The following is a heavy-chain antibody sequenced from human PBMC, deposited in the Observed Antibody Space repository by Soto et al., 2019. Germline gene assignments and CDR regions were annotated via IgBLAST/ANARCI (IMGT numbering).Heavy chain of an antibody. CDR1: GASIRSGGFY. J-gene: IGHJ4*02. D-gene: IGHD5-12*01. CDR3: ARIEMASIK. V-gene: IGHV4-31*03. Sequence: LSLTCRVSGASIRSGGFYWSWLRQSPGKGLEWIGHIYYTGSTFVSPSLKGRPTISLDTSKNQFSLDLSSVTAADTAMYYCARIEMASIKWGRGTLVTVSS. CDR2: IYYTGST.